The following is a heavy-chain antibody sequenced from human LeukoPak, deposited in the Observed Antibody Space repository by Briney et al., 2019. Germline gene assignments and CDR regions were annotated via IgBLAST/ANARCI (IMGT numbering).Heavy chain of an antibody. V-gene: IGHV3-23*01. Sequence: GGSLRLSCAVSGFSVTNNYMSWVRQAPGKGLEWVSGIVSSGGSTYYADSVKGRFTISRDNSKNTLYLQMSSLRAEDTALYYCAKDVIVTSAAAGRVDYNWFDPWGQGTLVTVSS. CDR1: GFSVTNNY. CDR3: AKDVIVTSAAAGRVDYNWFDP. J-gene: IGHJ5*02. CDR2: IVSSGGST. D-gene: IGHD6-13*01.